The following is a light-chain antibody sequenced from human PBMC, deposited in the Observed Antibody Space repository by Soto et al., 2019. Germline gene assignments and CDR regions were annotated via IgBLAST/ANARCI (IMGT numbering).Light chain of an antibody. CDR1: QSLLHSNGYKY. CDR2: LGS. V-gene: IGKV2-28*01. Sequence: DIVMTQSPLSLPVTPGAPASISCRSSQSLLHSNGYKYLDWYLQKPGQSPQLLIYLGSNRASGVPDRFSGSGSGTDFELKISRVEAEDVGVYYCMQALQIPHTFGQGTKLEIK. J-gene: IGKJ2*01. CDR3: MQALQIPHT.